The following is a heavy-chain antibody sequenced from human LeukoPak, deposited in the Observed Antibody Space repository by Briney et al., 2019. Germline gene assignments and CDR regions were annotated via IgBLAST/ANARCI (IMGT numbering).Heavy chain of an antibody. CDR2: ISAYNGNT. Sequence: ASVKFSCTASGYTFTSYGISWVRQAPGHGLEWMGWISAYNGNTNYAQKLQGRVTMTTDTSTSTAYMELRSLRSDDTAVYYCARVGYSIKRNWFDPWGQGTLVTVSS. J-gene: IGHJ5*02. D-gene: IGHD6-13*01. CDR3: ARVGYSIKRNWFDP. V-gene: IGHV1-18*01. CDR1: GYTFTSYG.